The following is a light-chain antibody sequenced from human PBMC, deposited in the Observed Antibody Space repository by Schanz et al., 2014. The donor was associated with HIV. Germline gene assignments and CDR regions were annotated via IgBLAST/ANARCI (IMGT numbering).Light chain of an antibody. V-gene: IGLV1-40*01. CDR2: DNN. CDR3: CSYAGSYFFWV. CDR1: TSNIGAGYD. Sequence: QSVLTQPPSVSGAPGQRVTISCTGSTSNIGAGYDVHWFQQLPGTAPTLLIYDNNNRPSGVPDRFSGSKSGTSASLAITGLQAEDEADYYCCSYAGSYFFWVFGGGTKLTVL. J-gene: IGLJ3*02.